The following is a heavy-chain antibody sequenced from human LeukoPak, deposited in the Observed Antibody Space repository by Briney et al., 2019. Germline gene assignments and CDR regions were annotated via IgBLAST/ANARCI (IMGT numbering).Heavy chain of an antibody. Sequence: AGGSLRLSCSAAGFAFNTYDMRWVRQAPGKGLQWVSYISDGGGTTYYADSVKGRFAISRDNGKNSLFLQMNSLSAEDTAIYYCARDRDSDGLDVWGQGTTVTV. J-gene: IGHJ6*02. CDR2: ISDGGGTT. V-gene: IGHV3-48*03. CDR3: ARDRDSDGLDV. CDR1: GFAFNTYD. D-gene: IGHD2-15*01.